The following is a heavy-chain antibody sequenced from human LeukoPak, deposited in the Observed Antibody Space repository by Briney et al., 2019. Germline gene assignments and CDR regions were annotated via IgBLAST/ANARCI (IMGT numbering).Heavy chain of an antibody. D-gene: IGHD1-26*01. Sequence: GRSLRLSCAAPGFTFSSYAMRWVRQAPGKGLEWVAVISYDGSNKYYADSVKGRFTISRDNSKNTLYLQMNSLRAEDTAVYYCARAGVGATTLWFDYWGQGTLVTVSS. J-gene: IGHJ4*02. CDR2: ISYDGSNK. V-gene: IGHV3-30-3*01. CDR1: GFTFSSYA. CDR3: ARAGVGATTLWFDY.